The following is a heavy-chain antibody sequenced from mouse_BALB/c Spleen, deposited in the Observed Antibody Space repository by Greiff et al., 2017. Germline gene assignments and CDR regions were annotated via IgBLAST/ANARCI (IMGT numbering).Heavy chain of an antibody. CDR3: ARSRDYDGGGFDY. CDR1: GFTFSSFG. J-gene: IGHJ2*01. D-gene: IGHD2-4*01. CDR2: ISSGSSTI. V-gene: IGHV5-17*02. Sequence: EVQLVESGGGLVQPGGSRKLSCAASGFTFSSFGMHWVRQAPEKGLEWVAYISSGSSTIYYADTVKGRFTISRDNPKNTLFLQMTSLRSEDTAMYYCARSRDYDGGGFDYWGQGTTLTVSS.